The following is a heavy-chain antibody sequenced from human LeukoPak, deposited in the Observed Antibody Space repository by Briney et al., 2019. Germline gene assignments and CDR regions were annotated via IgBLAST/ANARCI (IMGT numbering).Heavy chain of an antibody. J-gene: IGHJ4*02. CDR1: GYTFTNYY. CDR2: INPSGGGT. V-gene: IGHV1-46*04. CDR3: ARTIAVAGNFDY. D-gene: IGHD6-19*01. Sequence: ASVKVSCKASGYTFTNYYMHWVRQAPGQGLEWMGIINPSGGGTSYAQKLQGRVTMTRDTSTSTVYMELSSLRSDDSAVNYCARTIAVAGNFDYCGQGTLVTVSS.